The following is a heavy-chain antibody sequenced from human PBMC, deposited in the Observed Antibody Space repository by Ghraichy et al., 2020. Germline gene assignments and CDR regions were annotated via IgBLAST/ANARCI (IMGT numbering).Heavy chain of an antibody. D-gene: IGHD3-16*01. V-gene: IGHV3-30*03. CDR1: GLTLSRYG. CDR3: ARWDGGRSFDS. CDR2: ISNDGSKT. Sequence: GGSLRLSCAASGLTLSRYGMHWVRQAPGKGLEWVAYISNDGSKTNHADSVKGRFTISRDNTKNTLYLQMNSLRDEDTAVYYCARWDGGRSFDSWGQGTLVPVSS. J-gene: IGHJ4*02.